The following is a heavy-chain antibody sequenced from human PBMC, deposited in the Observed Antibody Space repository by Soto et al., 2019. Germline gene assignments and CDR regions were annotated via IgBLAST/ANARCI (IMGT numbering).Heavy chain of an antibody. CDR3: ARLVTPVAPFDY. D-gene: IGHD5-18*01. CDR2: IYYSGST. CDR1: GGSIRSYY. V-gene: IGHV4-59*08. Sequence: QVQLQESGPGLVEPSETLSLTCTVSGGSIRSYYWSWIRQPPGKGLEWIGNIYYSGSTNYNPSLRSRVTLSVDTSNNQFSLKLSAVTAADTAVYYCARLVTPVAPFDYWGQGTLVTVAS. J-gene: IGHJ4*02.